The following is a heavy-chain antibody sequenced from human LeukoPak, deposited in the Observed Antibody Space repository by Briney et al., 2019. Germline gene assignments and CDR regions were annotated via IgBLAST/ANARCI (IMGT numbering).Heavy chain of an antibody. CDR3: ASDTNFG. CDR1: GFTFSSYA. V-gene: IGHV3-30*04. CDR2: ISYDGRNK. Sequence: SMILSCAASGFTFSSYAMHCVRQPPGKVLEWVAVISYDGRNKYYADSVTDRFTIPRHNPRNTLYLHMNSLRAEDTAVYYCASDTNFGWGQGTLVTVSS. D-gene: IGHD1-1*01. J-gene: IGHJ4*02.